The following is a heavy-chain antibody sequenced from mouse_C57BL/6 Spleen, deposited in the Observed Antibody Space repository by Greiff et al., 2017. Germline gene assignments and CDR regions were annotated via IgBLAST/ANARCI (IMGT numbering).Heavy chain of an antibody. CDR3: AINWDKVAY. J-gene: IGHJ3*01. CDR2: IYPGDGDT. V-gene: IGHV1-82*01. CDR1: GYAFSSSW. Sequence: VQLQQSGPELVKPGASVKISCKASGYAFSSSWMNWVKQRPGKGLEWIGRIYPGDGDTNYNGKFKGKATLTADKSSSTAYMQLSGLTSEDSAVYFCAINWDKVAYWGQGTLVTVSA. D-gene: IGHD4-1*01.